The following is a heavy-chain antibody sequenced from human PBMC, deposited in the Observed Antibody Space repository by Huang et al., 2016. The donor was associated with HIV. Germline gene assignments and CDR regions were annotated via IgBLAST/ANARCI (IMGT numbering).Heavy chain of an antibody. CDR1: GYTFTSHY. V-gene: IGHV1-46*01. Sequence: QVDLVQSGAEVKKPGASVKVSCKTSGYTFTSHYLHWVRQAPGQGLEWSGTINPSGGSTKDAQKFQNRGTRTRDTSTRTVYMELSSLRSEDTAVYYCARSLDSGSHNWFDPWGQGTLVTVSS. CDR3: ARSLDSGSHNWFDP. J-gene: IGHJ5*02. CDR2: INPSGGST. D-gene: IGHD1-26*01.